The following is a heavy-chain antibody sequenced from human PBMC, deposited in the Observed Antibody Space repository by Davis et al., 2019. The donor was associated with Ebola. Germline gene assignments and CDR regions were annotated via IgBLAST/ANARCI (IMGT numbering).Heavy chain of an antibody. CDR2: ISHSEREK. J-gene: IGHJ4*02. CDR1: GFTFRNYS. V-gene: IGHV3-30*04. Sequence: PGGSLRLSCAASGFTFRNYSMHWVRQAPGRGLVWVALISHSEREKFYAASVKGRFTISRDTSEKTLYCQMNSLTADDTAVYYCARAVFHEVLDYWGQGTPVTVSS. D-gene: IGHD3-3*01. CDR3: ARAVFHEVLDY.